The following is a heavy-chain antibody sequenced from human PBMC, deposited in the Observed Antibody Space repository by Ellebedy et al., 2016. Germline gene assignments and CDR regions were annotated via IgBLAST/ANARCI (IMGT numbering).Heavy chain of an antibody. Sequence: GESLKISCAASRFTFSTFTMSWVRRAPGKGLEWVSSISSSGSYIYYAESLKGRFTISRDNAKNSLSLQMNSLRAEDTAVYYCARVGYSGYPFEYWGQGTLVTVSS. CDR2: ISSSGSYI. J-gene: IGHJ4*02. D-gene: IGHD5-12*01. V-gene: IGHV3-21*01. CDR1: RFTFSTFT. CDR3: ARVGYSGYPFEY.